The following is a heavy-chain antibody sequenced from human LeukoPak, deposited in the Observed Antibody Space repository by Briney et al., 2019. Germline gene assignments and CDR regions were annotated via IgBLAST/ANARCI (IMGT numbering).Heavy chain of an antibody. CDR3: ARAPGYSSGWYHFQH. Sequence: GGSLRLSCAASGFTFSSYAMSWVRQAPGKGLEWVSAISGSGGSTYYADSVKGRFTISRDNSKNTLYLRMNSLRAEDTAVYYCARAPGYSSGWYHFQHWGQGTLVTVSS. D-gene: IGHD6-19*01. V-gene: IGHV3-23*01. J-gene: IGHJ1*01. CDR2: ISGSGGST. CDR1: GFTFSSYA.